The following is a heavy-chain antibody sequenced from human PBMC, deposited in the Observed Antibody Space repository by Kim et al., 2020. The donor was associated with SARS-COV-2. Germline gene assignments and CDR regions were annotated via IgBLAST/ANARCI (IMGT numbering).Heavy chain of an antibody. CDR3: ARSTTGAFDI. J-gene: IGHJ3*02. Sequence: DTRYSPSFQGQVTISADKSISTAYLQWSSLKASDTAMYYCARSTTGAFDIWGQGTMVTVSS. V-gene: IGHV5-51*01. D-gene: IGHD1-1*01. CDR2: DT.